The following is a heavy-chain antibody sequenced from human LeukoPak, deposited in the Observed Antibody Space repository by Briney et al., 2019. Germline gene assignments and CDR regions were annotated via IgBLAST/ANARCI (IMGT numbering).Heavy chain of an antibody. Sequence: SETLSLTCTVSGGSISSYYWSWIRQPPGKGLEWTGYIYYSGSTNYNPSFKSRVTISVDTSKNQFSLKLSSVTAADTAVYYCAREGGRFGELLYAFDIWGQGTMVTVSS. CDR2: IYYSGST. D-gene: IGHD3-10*01. V-gene: IGHV4-59*01. CDR3: AREGGRFGELLYAFDI. CDR1: GGSISSYY. J-gene: IGHJ3*02.